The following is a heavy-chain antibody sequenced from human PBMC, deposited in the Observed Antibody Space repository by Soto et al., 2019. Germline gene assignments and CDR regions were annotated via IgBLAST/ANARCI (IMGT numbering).Heavy chain of an antibody. V-gene: IGHV1-18*01. D-gene: IGHD3-10*01. CDR1: GNTVGTFG. Sequence: QVQLMQSGTEVAKPGASVKVSCKTSGNTVGTFGLSWVRLAPGQGLEWMGWIVGDSGATVYSQKFQGRGTMYSDRSTNTAYMELRSLTSDDSALYYCARVEGYGSGSRRFDTWGQGTLVSVSS. J-gene: IGHJ4*02. CDR2: IVGDSGAT. CDR3: ARVEGYGSGSRRFDT.